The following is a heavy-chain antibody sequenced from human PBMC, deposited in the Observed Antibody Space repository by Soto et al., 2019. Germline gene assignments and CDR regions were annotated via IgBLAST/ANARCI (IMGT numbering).Heavy chain of an antibody. Sequence: SETLSLTCAVYGGSFGGYYWSWIRQPPGKGLEWIGEINHSGSTNYNPSLKSRVTISVDTSKNQFSLKLSSVTAADTAVYYCAGLMITFGGVIATDYWGQGTLVTVSS. D-gene: IGHD3-16*02. CDR1: GGSFGGYY. CDR2: INHSGST. V-gene: IGHV4-34*01. J-gene: IGHJ4*02. CDR3: AGLMITFGGVIATDY.